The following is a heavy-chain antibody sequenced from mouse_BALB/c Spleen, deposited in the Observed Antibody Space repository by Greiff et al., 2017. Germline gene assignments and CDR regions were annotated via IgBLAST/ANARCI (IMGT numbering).Heavy chain of an antibody. CDR3: ARSAVVAMDFDY. Sequence: VQLHQSGAELARPGASVKMSCTASGFTFTRYTMHWVTQRPGQGLEWIGNINPGSGYTNYNQKFKDKATLTADKSSSTAYMQLSSLTSEDSAVYYCARSAVVAMDFDYWGQGTTLTVSS. D-gene: IGHD1-1*01. CDR2: INPGSGYT. J-gene: IGHJ2*01. V-gene: IGHV1-4*01. CDR1: GFTFTRYT.